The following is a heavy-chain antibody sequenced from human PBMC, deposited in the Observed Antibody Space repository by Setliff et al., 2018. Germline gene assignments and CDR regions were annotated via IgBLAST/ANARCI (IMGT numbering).Heavy chain of an antibody. V-gene: IGHV3-74*01. Sequence: GGSLRLSCAASGFPFSTYWMHWVRQAPGKGLVWVSRINSDGSSTNYADSVKGQFTVSRDNAKNTLYLQMNSLRAEDTAVYYCARDGHNVYYFDYWGLGTLVTVSS. D-gene: IGHD1-1*01. CDR1: GFPFSTYW. CDR2: INSDGSST. CDR3: ARDGHNVYYFDY. J-gene: IGHJ4*02.